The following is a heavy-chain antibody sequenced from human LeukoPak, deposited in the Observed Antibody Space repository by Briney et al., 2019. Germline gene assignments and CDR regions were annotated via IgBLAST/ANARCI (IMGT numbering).Heavy chain of an antibody. CDR1: GGTFSSYA. V-gene: IGHV1-69*06. Sequence: GASVKVSCKASGGTFSSYAISWVRQAPGQGLEWMGGIIPIFGTANYAQKFQGRVTITADKSTSTAYMELSSLRSEDTAVYYCATGTKYDILTGYYNGDYYYYMDVWGKGTTVTVSS. D-gene: IGHD3-9*01. J-gene: IGHJ6*03. CDR2: IIPIFGTA. CDR3: ATGTKYDILTGYYNGDYYYYMDV.